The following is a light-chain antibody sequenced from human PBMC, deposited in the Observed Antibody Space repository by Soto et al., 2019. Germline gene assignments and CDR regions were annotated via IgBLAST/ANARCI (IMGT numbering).Light chain of an antibody. Sequence: DIQMTQSPSTLPASVGDRVTITSRASQSISSWVAWFQQKPGKAPKLLIYDASNLETWVPSRFSGSESGTEFTLTISSLQPDDFATYYCQQYNSYPLTFGGGTKVDIK. J-gene: IGKJ4*01. CDR1: QSISSW. V-gene: IGKV1-5*01. CDR2: DAS. CDR3: QQYNSYPLT.